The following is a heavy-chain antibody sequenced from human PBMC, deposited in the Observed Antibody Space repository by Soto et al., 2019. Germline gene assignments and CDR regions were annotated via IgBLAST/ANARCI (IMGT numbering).Heavy chain of an antibody. CDR3: ASQAPNYDILTGYSNAFDI. Sequence: LRLSCAASGFTFSSYAMHWVRQAPGKGLEWEAVISYDGSNKYYADSVKGRFTISRDNSKNTLYLQTNSLRAEDTAVYYCASQAPNYDILTGYSNAFDIWGQGTMVTVSS. CDR2: ISYDGSNK. D-gene: IGHD3-9*01. J-gene: IGHJ3*02. CDR1: GFTFSSYA. V-gene: IGHV3-30-3*01.